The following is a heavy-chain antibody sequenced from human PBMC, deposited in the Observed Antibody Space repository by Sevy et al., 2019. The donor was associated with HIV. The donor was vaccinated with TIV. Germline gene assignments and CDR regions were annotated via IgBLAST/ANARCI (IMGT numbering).Heavy chain of an antibody. J-gene: IGHJ4*02. V-gene: IGHV3-21*01. D-gene: IGHD2-15*01. CDR3: AKGGGKGTFFDY. CDR2: ISGSSSYI. Sequence: GGSLRLSCAASGFTFSSYSMNWVRQAPGKGLEWVSSISGSSSYIYYADSVKGRFTISRDNAKNSLYLQMNSLRAEDTDVYYCAKGGGKGTFFDYWGQGTLVTVSS. CDR1: GFTFSSYS.